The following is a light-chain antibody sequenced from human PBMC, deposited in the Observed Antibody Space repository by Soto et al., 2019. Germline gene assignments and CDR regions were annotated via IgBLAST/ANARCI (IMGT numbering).Light chain of an antibody. CDR2: AAS. J-gene: IGKJ4*01. CDR3: QQSYSTPLT. CDR1: QSFSSY. V-gene: IGKV1-39*01. Sequence: DIQMTQSPSSLSASVGDRVTITCRASQSFSSYLNWYQQKPGKAPQLLIYAASSLQSGVPSRFSGSGSGTDFTLTISSLQPEDFATYYCQQSYSTPLTFGGGTKVEIK.